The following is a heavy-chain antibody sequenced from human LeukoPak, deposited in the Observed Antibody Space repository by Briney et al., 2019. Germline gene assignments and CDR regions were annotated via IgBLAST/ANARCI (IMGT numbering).Heavy chain of an antibody. CDR1: GFTFSDYY. CDR3: AKALSGYYRFDY. Sequence: GGSLRLSCAASGFTFSDYYMSWIRQAPGKGLEWVSYISSSSSYTNYADSVKGRFTISRDNSKNTLYLQMNSLRAEDTAVHYCAKALSGYYRFDYWGQGTLVTVSS. J-gene: IGHJ4*02. D-gene: IGHD3-22*01. V-gene: IGHV3-11*05. CDR2: ISSSSSYT.